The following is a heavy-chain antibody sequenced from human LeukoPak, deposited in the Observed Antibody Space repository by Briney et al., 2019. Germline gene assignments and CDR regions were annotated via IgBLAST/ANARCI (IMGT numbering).Heavy chain of an antibody. J-gene: IGHJ6*03. CDR3: TSPVATRFNYYYYMDV. CDR1: GFTFGDYA. CDR2: IRSKAYGGTT. Sequence: PGGSLRLSCTASGFTFGDYAMSWVRQAPGKGLEWVGSIRSKAYGGTTEYAASVKGRFTISRDDSKSIAYLQMNSLKTEDTAVYYCTSPVATRFNYYYYMDVWGKGTTVTISS. D-gene: IGHD5-12*01. V-gene: IGHV3-49*04.